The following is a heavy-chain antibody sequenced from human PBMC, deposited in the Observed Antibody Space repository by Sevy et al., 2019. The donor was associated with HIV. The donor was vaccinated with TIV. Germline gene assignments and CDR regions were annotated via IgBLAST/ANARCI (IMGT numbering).Heavy chain of an antibody. V-gene: IGHV3-30*18. CDR3: AKNRPPGGSYFSRHAMDV. CDR2: ISYEGNYR. Sequence: GGSLRLSCAASGFTFSTYDIHWVRQAPGKVLEWVAIISYEGNYRYYADSVRGRFSISRDNSKNTLYLQLNGLSTEDTAVYYCAKNRPPGGSYFSRHAMDVWGRGTTVTVSS. CDR1: GFTFSTYD. D-gene: IGHD3-16*01. J-gene: IGHJ6*02.